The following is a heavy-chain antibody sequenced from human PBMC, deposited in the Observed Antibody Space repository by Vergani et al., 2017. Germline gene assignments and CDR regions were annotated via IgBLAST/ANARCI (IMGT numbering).Heavy chain of an antibody. CDR1: GGSVSSGSYY. D-gene: IGHD4-17*01. J-gene: IGHJ4*02. Sequence: QVQLQESGPGLVKPSETLSLTCTVSGGSVSSGSYYWSWIRQPPGKGLEWIGYIYYSGSTNYNPALKSRVTISVDTSKNQFSLKLSSVTAADTAVYYCARAGRDYGDFLFDYWGQGTLVTVSS. CDR3: ARAGRDYGDFLFDY. CDR2: IYYSGST. V-gene: IGHV4-61*01.